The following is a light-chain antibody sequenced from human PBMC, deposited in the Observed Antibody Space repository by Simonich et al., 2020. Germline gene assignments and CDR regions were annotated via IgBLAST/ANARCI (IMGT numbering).Light chain of an antibody. Sequence: IVMTQSPATLSVSPGERATLSCRASQSVRSNLAWYQQKPGQAPRLLIYGASTRATGSPARVSGSGSGTECTLTISSMQSEDFAVYNCQQDNNWPPLTFGGGTKVEIK. CDR1: QSVRSN. CDR3: QQDNNWPPLT. J-gene: IGKJ4*01. V-gene: IGKV3-15*01. CDR2: GAS.